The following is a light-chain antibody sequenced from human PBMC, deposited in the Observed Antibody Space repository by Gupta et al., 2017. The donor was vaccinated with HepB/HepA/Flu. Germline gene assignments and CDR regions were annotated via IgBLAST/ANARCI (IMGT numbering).Light chain of an antibody. CDR1: SSNIGSNT. CDR2: SNN. J-gene: IGLJ2*01. V-gene: IGLV1-44*01. CDR3: AESDASMNGLV. Sequence: QSVLTQPPSASGTPGQRVTISCSGSSSNIGSNTVNWYQQLPGTAPKLLIYSNNQRPSGVPARFSGSKSGTSASPPTSGLQAEDEADDYCAESDASMNGLVFGGGTKLTVL.